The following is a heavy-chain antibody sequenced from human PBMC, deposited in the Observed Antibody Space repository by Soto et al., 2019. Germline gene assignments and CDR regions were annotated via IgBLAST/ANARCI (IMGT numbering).Heavy chain of an antibody. CDR2: IIPIFGTA. J-gene: IGHJ6*02. D-gene: IGHD5-12*01. CDR1: GGTFSSYA. Sequence: ASVKVSCKASGGTFSSYAISWVRQAPGQGLEWMGGIIPIFGTANYAQKFQGRVTITADKSTSTAYMELSSLRSEDTAVYYCARGRWLQSDYYYGMDVWGQGTTVTVSS. CDR3: ARGRWLQSDYYYGMDV. V-gene: IGHV1-69*06.